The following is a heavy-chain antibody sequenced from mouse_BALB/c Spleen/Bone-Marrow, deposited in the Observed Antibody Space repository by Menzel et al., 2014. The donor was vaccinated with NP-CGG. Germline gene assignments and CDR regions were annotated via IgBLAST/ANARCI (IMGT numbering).Heavy chain of an antibody. J-gene: IGHJ4*01. CDR1: DYTFTSYW. CDR2: IDPSNSET. CDR3: ARTFQPRRAMDY. D-gene: IGHD6-1*01. V-gene: IGHV1-74*01. Sequence: VKLQESGPELVRPGASVKMSCKASDYTFTSYWMHWVKQRPGQGLEWIGMIDPSNSETRLNQKFKDKATLNVDKYSNTAYMHLSSLTSEDSAVYYCARTFQPRRAMDYWGQGSSVTVSS.